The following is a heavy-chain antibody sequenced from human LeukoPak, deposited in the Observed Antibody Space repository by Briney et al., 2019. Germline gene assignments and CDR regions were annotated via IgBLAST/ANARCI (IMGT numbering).Heavy chain of an antibody. CDR1: GFTFSSYA. V-gene: IGHV3-30*04. CDR3: ARAMDY. CDR2: ISYDGSNK. J-gene: IGHJ4*02. Sequence: PGRSLRLSCAASGFTFSSYAMHWVRQAPGKGLEWVAVISYDGSNKYYADSVKGRFTISRDNSKNTLYLQMNSLRAEDTAVYYCARAMDYWGQGTLVTVSS.